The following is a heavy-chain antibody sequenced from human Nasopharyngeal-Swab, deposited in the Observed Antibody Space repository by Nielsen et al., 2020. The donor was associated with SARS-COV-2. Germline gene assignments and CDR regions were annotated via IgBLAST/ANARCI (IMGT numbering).Heavy chain of an antibody. CDR2: ISGSGGST. Sequence: WIRQPPGKGLEWVSAISGSGGSTYYADSVKGRFTISRDNSKNTLYLQINSLRAEDTAVYYCAKGPWTYSGGWYVPWGQGTLVTVSS. CDR3: AKGPWTYSGGWYVP. J-gene: IGHJ5*02. D-gene: IGHD6-19*01. V-gene: IGHV3-23*01.